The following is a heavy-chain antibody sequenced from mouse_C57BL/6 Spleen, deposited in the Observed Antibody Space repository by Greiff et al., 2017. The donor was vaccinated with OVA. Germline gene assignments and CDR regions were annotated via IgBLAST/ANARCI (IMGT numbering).Heavy chain of an antibody. CDR1: GYTFTDYN. Sequence: VQLQQSGPELVKPGASVKIPCKASGYTFTDYNMDWVKQSHGKSLEWIGDINPNNGGTTYNQKFKGKATLTVDTYSSTAFMDLRSLTSEDTADYCCASGCIPASFAYWGQGTLVTVSA. CDR2: INPNNGGT. J-gene: IGHJ3*01. CDR3: ASGCIPASFAY. V-gene: IGHV1-18*01.